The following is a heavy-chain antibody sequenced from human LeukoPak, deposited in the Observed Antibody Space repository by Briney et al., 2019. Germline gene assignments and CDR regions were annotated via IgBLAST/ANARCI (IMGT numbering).Heavy chain of an antibody. CDR3: ARVLIAAAGTGLDAFDI. J-gene: IGHJ3*02. Sequence: PSETXXLTCTVSGGSISSXYWSWIXQXXGXGXEWIGYIYYSGSTNYNPSLKSGVTISVDPSKYQFSLKLSSVTAADSAVYYCARVLIAAAGTGLDAFDIWGQGTMVTVSS. D-gene: IGHD6-13*01. V-gene: IGHV4-59*01. CDR1: GGSISSXY. CDR2: IYYSGST.